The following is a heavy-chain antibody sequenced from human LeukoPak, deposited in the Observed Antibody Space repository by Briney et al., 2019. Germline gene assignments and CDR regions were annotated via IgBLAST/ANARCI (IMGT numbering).Heavy chain of an antibody. CDR3: ARLVEWLRSNNYHYFDY. D-gene: IGHD5-12*01. V-gene: IGHV1-18*04. CDR1: GYTFTSYG. J-gene: IGHJ4*02. Sequence: ASVKVSCKASGYTFTSYGISWVRQAPGQGLEWMGWISAYNGNTNYAQKLQGRVTMTTDTSTSTAYMELRSLRSDDTAVYYCARLVEWLRSNNYHYFDYWGQGTLVTVSS. CDR2: ISAYNGNT.